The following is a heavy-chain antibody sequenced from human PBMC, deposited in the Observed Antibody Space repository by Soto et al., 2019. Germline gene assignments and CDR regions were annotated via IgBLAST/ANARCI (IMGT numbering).Heavy chain of an antibody. CDR1: GFTFSSYA. D-gene: IGHD3-3*01. V-gene: IGHV3-30-3*01. CDR2: ISYDGSNK. Sequence: GGSLRLSCAASGFTFSSYAMHWVRQAPGKGLEWVAVISYDGSNKYYADSVKGRFTISRDNSKNTLYLQMNSLRAEDTAVYYCAREVNIGDYDFWSGYYGYYYYYGMDVWGQGTTVTVSS. J-gene: IGHJ6*02. CDR3: AREVNIGDYDFWSGYYGYYYYYGMDV.